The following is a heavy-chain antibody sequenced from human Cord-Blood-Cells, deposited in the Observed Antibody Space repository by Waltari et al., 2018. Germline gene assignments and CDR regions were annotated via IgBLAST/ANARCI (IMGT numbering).Heavy chain of an antibody. CDR1: GYSFTSYW. J-gene: IGHJ2*01. Sequence: EVQLVQSGAEVKKPGESLKISCKGSGYSFTSYWIGWVRQMPGKGLEWMGSIYPGDPDTRYSPSFQGQVTISADKSISTAYLQWSSLKASDTAMYYCARRASSYYYDSSGFSYWYFDLWGRGTLVTVSS. D-gene: IGHD3-22*01. CDR3: ARRASSYYYDSSGFSYWYFDL. V-gene: IGHV5-51*01. CDR2: IYPGDPDT.